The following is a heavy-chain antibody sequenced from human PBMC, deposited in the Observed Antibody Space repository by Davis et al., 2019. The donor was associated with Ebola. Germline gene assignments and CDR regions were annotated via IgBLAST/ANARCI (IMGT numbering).Heavy chain of an antibody. D-gene: IGHD1-1*01. V-gene: IGHV3-7*01. CDR1: GFTFNTCW. CDR2: IKQDGSEK. CDR3: AKDQRVSV. Sequence: PGGSLRLSCAASGFTFNTCWITWVRQAPGKGLEWVANIKQDGSEKYLVDSVKGRFTISRDNARNSLYLQMNSLRAEDTAVYYCAKDQRVSVWGQGTLVTVSS. J-gene: IGHJ4*02.